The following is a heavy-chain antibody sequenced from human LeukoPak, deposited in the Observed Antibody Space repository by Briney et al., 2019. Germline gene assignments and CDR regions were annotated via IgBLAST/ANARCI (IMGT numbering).Heavy chain of an antibody. CDR2: IIPILGIA. CDR3: ARGPDSSGYRNWFDP. V-gene: IGHV1-69*04. J-gene: IGHJ5*02. D-gene: IGHD3-22*01. Sequence: GASGKVSCKASGGTFSSYAISWVRQAPGQGLEWMGRIIPILGIANYAQKFQGRVTITADKSTSTAYMELSSLRSEDTAVYYCARGPDSSGYRNWFDPWGQGTLVTVSS. CDR1: GGTFSSYA.